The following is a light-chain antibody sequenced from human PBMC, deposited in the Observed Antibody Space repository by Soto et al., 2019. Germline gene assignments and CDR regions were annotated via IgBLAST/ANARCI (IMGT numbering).Light chain of an antibody. CDR2: EVS. CDR3: SSYTSSTTPV. Sequence: QSALTQPASVSGSPGQSITISCTGTSSDVGGYAYVSWYQQYPGKAPKLVISEVSNRPSGVSHRFSGSRSGNTAYLTISGLQAEDEADYYCSSYTSSTTPVFGGGTQLTVL. J-gene: IGLJ3*02. V-gene: IGLV2-14*01. CDR1: SSDVGGYAY.